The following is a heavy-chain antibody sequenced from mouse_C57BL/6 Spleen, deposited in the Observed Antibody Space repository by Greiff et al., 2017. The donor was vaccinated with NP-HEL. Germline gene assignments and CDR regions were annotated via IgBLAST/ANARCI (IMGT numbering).Heavy chain of an antibody. D-gene: IGHD2-2*01. J-gene: IGHJ2*01. Sequence: VQLQQSGPVLVKPGASVKMSCKASGYTFTDYYMNWVKQSHGKSLEWIGVINPYNGGTSYNQKFKGKATLTVDKSSSTAYMELNSLTSEDSAVYYCAREGGYVDYWGQGTTLTVSS. CDR3: AREGGYVDY. CDR1: GYTFTDYY. V-gene: IGHV1-19*01. CDR2: INPYNGGT.